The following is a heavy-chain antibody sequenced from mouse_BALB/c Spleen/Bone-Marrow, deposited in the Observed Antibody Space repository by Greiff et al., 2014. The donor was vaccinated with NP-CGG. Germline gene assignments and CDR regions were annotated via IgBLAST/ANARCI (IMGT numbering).Heavy chain of an antibody. CDR3: AAYYRYWAWFAY. CDR1: GFNIKDTY. Sequence: EVQLQQSGAELVKPGASVKLSCTASGFNIKDTYMHWVKQRPEQGLEWIGRIDPANGITEYDPKFQGKATLTADTSSNTAYLQPISLQSEDSTVYYYAAYYRYWAWFAYWGQGTLVTVSA. V-gene: IGHV14-3*02. J-gene: IGHJ3*01. CDR2: IDPANGIT. D-gene: IGHD2-14*01.